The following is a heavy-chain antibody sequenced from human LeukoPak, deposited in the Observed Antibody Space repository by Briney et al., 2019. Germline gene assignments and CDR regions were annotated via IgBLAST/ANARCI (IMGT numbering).Heavy chain of an antibody. CDR3: ARGTYSSSKYFQH. CDR1: GFTFSSYS. V-gene: IGHV3-48*01. J-gene: IGHJ1*01. Sequence: GGSLRLSCAASGFTFSSYSMNWVRQAPGKGLEWVSYISSSSSTIYYADSVKGRFTISRDNAKYSLYLQMNSLRAEDTAVYYCARGTYSSSKYFQHWGQGTLVTVSS. CDR2: ISSSSSTI. D-gene: IGHD6-6*01.